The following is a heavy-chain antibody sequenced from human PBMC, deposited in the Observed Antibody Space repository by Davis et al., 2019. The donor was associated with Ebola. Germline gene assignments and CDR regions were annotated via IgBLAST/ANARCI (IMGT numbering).Heavy chain of an antibody. CDR3: AKTTVTTPSRSIDY. V-gene: IGHV3-23*01. D-gene: IGHD4-17*01. CDR2: ISSSGSGT. CDR1: GFTFSTYA. Sequence: PGGSLRLSCASSGFTFSTYAMTWVRQAPGKGLEWVSAISSSGSGTYYADSAKGRFTISRDNSKNTLYLQMTSLRAEDTAIYYCAKTTVTTPSRSIDYWGQGTLVTVSS. J-gene: IGHJ4*02.